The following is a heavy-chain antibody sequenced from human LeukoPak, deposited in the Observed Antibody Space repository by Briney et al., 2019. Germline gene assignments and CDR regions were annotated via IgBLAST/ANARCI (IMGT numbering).Heavy chain of an antibody. CDR2: IIPIFGTT. Sequence: GASVKVSCKASGGTFSSHAISWVRQAPGQGLEWVGGIIPIFGTTNYAQKFQGRVTITTDKSTSTGYMELRSLRSDDTAVYYCARGDSGYDYGFDNWGQGTLVTLSS. D-gene: IGHD5-12*01. J-gene: IGHJ4*02. V-gene: IGHV1-69*05. CDR1: GGTFSSHA. CDR3: ARGDSGYDYGFDN.